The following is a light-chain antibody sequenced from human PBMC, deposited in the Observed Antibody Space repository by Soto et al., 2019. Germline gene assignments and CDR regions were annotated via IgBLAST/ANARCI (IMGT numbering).Light chain of an antibody. CDR1: QSVSNNF. Sequence: IVLTQSPGTLSLSPGERATLSCRASQSVSNNFLAWYQQKPGQAPRLLIYDASIRASGIPDRFGGRGSGTDFTLTISRLEPEDFAVYYCQHYGGSPLTFGGGTRVEIK. V-gene: IGKV3-20*01. CDR2: DAS. J-gene: IGKJ4*01. CDR3: QHYGGSPLT.